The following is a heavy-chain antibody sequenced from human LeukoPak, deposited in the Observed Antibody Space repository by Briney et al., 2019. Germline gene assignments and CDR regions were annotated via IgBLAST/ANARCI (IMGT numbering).Heavy chain of an antibody. CDR1: GFTSSSYW. CDR2: ISGDGTAR. D-gene: IGHD3-10*01. Sequence: GGSLGLSCAASGFTSSSYWMHWVRQVPGKGLVWVSRISGDGTARNYADSVKGRFTISRDDAKNTVDLQMNSLRGEDTAVYYCVRGRGSYGWFDPWGQGTLVTVSS. J-gene: IGHJ5*02. V-gene: IGHV3-74*01. CDR3: VRGRGSYGWFDP.